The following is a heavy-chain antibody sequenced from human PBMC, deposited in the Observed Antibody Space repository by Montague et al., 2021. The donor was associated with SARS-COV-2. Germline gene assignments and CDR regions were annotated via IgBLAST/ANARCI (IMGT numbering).Heavy chain of an antibody. D-gene: IGHD2-2*01. V-gene: IGHV4-34*01. J-gene: IGHJ6*03. CDR1: GGSFSGYY. Sequence: ETLSLTCAVYGGSFSGYYWSWIRQPPGKGLEWIGEINHSGSTNYNPSLKSRVTISVDTSKNQFSLKLSSVTAADTAVYYCARARQDVVVPTLGIGAYYYYYYMDVWGKGTTVTVSS. CDR3: ARARQDVVVPTLGIGAYYYYYYMDV. CDR2: INHSGST.